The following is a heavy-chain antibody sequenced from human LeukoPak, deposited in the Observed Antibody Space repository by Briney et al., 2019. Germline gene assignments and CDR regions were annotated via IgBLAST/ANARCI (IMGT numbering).Heavy chain of an antibody. Sequence: PSETLTLTCTVSGGSISSYYWSWIRQPPGKGLEWIGYIYYSGSTNYNLSLKSRVTISVDTSKNQFSLKLSSVTAAHTAVYYCARVVYSSSWYWFDPWGQGTLVTVSS. CDR3: ARVVYSSSWYWFDP. J-gene: IGHJ5*02. V-gene: IGHV4-59*08. D-gene: IGHD6-13*01. CDR2: IYYSGST. CDR1: GGSISSYY.